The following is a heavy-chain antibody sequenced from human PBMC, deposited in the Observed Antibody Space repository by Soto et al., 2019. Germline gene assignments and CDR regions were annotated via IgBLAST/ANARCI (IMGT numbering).Heavy chain of an antibody. D-gene: IGHD6-19*01. J-gene: IGHJ4*02. Sequence: ASVKVSCKASGYTFTSYAMHWVRQAPGQRLEWMGWINAGNGNTKYSQKFQGRVTITRDTSASTAYMELSSLRSEDTAVYYCARERGIAVAGTGYYFDYWGQGTLVTSPQ. V-gene: IGHV1-3*01. CDR1: GYTFTSYA. CDR3: ARERGIAVAGTGYYFDY. CDR2: INAGNGNT.